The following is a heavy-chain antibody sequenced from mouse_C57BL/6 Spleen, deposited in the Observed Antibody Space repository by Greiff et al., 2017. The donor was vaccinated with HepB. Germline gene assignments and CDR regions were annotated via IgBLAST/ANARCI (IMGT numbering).Heavy chain of an antibody. CDR1: GFSFNTYA. CDR2: IRSKSNNYAT. V-gene: IGHV10-1*01. J-gene: IGHJ1*03. Sequence: EVMLVESGGGLVQPKGSLKLSCAASGFSFNTYAMNWVRQAPGKGLEWVARIRSKSNNYATYYADSVKDRFTISRDDSESMLYLQMNNLKTEDTAMYYCVRHDHEYFDVWGTGTTVTVSS. CDR3: VRHDHEYFDV.